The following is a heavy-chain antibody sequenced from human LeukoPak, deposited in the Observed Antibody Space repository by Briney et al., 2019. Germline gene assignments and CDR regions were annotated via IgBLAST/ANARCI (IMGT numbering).Heavy chain of an antibody. CDR2: IYYSGST. CDR3: ARHEGKQLVIDY. CDR1: GGSISSYY. Sequence: PSETLSLTCTVSGGSISSYYWSWIRQPPGKGLEWIGYIYYSGSTNYNPSLKSRVTISVDTSKNQFSLKLSSVTAADTAVYYCARHEGKQLVIDYWGQGTLVTVSS. D-gene: IGHD6-6*01. J-gene: IGHJ4*02. V-gene: IGHV4-59*08.